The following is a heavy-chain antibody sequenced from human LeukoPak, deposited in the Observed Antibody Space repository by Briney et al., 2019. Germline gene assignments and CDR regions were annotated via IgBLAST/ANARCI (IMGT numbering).Heavy chain of an antibody. J-gene: IGHJ5*02. CDR2: ISAYNGNT. Sequence: GASVKVSCKASGYTFTSYGISWVRQAPGQGLEWMGWISAYNGNTNYAQKLQGRVTMTTDTSTSTAYMELRSLRSDDTAVYYCARDLREAAAGHNWFDPWGQGTLVTVSS. V-gene: IGHV1-18*01. D-gene: IGHD6-13*01. CDR1: GYTFTSYG. CDR3: ARDLREAAAGHNWFDP.